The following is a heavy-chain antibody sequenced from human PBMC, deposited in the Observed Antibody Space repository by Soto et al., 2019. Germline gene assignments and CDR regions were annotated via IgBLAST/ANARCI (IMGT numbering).Heavy chain of an antibody. CDR2: IYPSGIT. CDR1: GASISSADW. Sequence: SETLSLTCAVSGASISSADWWSWVRQPPGKELEWIGEIYPSGITNYNPSLKSRVTISVDKSKNQFSLNLNSVTAADTAVYYCAAEDYWGQGTLVTVSS. CDR3: AAEDY. V-gene: IGHV4-4*02. J-gene: IGHJ4*02.